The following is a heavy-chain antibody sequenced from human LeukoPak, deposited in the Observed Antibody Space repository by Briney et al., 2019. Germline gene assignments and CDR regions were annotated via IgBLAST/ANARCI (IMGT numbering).Heavy chain of an antibody. CDR2: IKQDGSEK. CDR1: GFTFSSYS. D-gene: IGHD6-13*01. V-gene: IGHV3-7*01. CDR3: ARDGWFEHSSWYWTYYFDY. J-gene: IGHJ4*02. Sequence: PGGSLRLSCSASGFTFSSYSMNWVRQAPGEGLEWVANIKQDGSEKYYVDSVKGRFTISRDNTKNSLYLQMKDLRAEDTAVYYCARDGWFEHSSWYWTYYFDYWGQGTLVTVSS.